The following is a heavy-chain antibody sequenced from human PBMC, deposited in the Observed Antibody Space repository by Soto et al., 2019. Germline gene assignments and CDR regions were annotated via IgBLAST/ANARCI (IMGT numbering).Heavy chain of an antibody. J-gene: IGHJ4*02. Sequence: ETLALTCAVSGGSISSGNWWTWVRQSPQRGLEYIGEIFHDGTANYYPSFERRVAISVDTSKNQFSLKLTSVTAADTAIYFCARLVYDTRLNYMYFDFWGQGTLVTVYS. CDR2: IFHDGTA. CDR3: ARLVYDTRLNYMYFDF. D-gene: IGHD3-10*01. CDR1: GGSISSGNW. V-gene: IGHV4-4*01.